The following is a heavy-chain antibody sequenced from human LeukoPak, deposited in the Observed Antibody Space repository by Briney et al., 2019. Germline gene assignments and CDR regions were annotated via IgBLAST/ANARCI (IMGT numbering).Heavy chain of an antibody. V-gene: IGHV3-13*01. J-gene: IGHJ2*01. CDR1: GFPFIAYD. Sequence: GGSLRLSCATSGFPFIAYDMHWVRQAPGKGLEWVSAFGSAGDTYYPGAVKGRFIISRDYATNSLFLQMNSLRAGDTAVYFCVRGALPGDNWYFDLWGRGTLVIVSS. CDR2: FGSAGDT. CDR3: VRGALPGDNWYFDL.